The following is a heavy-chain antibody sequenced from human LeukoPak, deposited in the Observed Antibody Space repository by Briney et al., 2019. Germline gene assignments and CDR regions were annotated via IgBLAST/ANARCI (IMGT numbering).Heavy chain of an antibody. CDR3: ARATTLGGYYYDSSGYYFFDY. J-gene: IGHJ4*02. CDR1: GYSFTSYW. V-gene: IGHV5-51*01. CDR2: IYPGDSDT. Sequence: GESLKISCKGSGYSFTSYWIGWVRQVPGKGLEWMGIIYPGDSDTRYSPSFQGQVTISADKSISTAYLHWSSLKASDTAMYYCARATTLGGYYYDSSGYYFFDYWGQGTLVTVSS. D-gene: IGHD3-22*01.